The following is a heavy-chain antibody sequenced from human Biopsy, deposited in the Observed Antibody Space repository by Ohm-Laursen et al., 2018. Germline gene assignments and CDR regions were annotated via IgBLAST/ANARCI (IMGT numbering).Heavy chain of an antibody. Sequence: SSLRLSCAASGFTFSDYALHWVRQAPGKGPEWVAVSSYDGSNTYHADSVRGRFTISRDNSKNTLYLQMNSLTTEDTASYYCAKDVAGWRYRSDFRIDYFFDYWGQGTLVTVSS. CDR1: GFTFSDYA. V-gene: IGHV3-30*18. D-gene: IGHD5-18*01. J-gene: IGHJ4*02. CDR2: SSYDGSNT. CDR3: AKDVAGWRYRSDFRIDYFFDY.